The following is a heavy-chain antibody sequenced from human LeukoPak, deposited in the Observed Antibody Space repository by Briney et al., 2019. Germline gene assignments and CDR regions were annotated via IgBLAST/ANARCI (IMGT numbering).Heavy chain of an antibody. Sequence: SETLSPTCTVSGGSISSGSYYWSWIRQPAGKGLEWIGRIYTSGSTNYNPSLKSRVTISVDTSKNQFSLKLGSVTAADTAVYYCARESPPIVGAAPFDYWGQGTLVTVSS. V-gene: IGHV4-61*02. CDR1: GGSISSGSYY. CDR3: ARESPPIVGAAPFDY. J-gene: IGHJ4*02. CDR2: IYTSGST. D-gene: IGHD1-26*01.